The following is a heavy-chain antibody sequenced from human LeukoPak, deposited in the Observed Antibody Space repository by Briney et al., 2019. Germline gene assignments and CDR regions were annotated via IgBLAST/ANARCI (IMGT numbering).Heavy chain of an antibody. CDR2: INPSGGST. V-gene: IGHV1-2*02. Sequence: ASVKVSCKASGYTFTGYYMHWVRQAPGQGLEWMGWINPSGGSTSYAQKFQGRVTMTRDTSISTAYMELNSLRSDDTAVYYCARLGLTVTSDIDWWGQGTLVTVSS. D-gene: IGHD4-17*01. CDR3: ARLGLTVTSDIDW. J-gene: IGHJ4*02. CDR1: GYTFTGYY.